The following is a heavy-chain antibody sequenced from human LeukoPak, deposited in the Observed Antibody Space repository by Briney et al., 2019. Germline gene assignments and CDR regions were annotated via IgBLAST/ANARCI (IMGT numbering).Heavy chain of an antibody. J-gene: IGHJ5*02. Sequence: SVKVSCKASGGTFSSYAISWVRQAPGQGLEWMGGIIPIFGTANYAQKFQGRVTITADKSTSTAYMELSSLRSEDTAVYYCARDSVGTTGSNWFDPWGQGTLATVSS. CDR3: ARDSVGTTGSNWFDP. D-gene: IGHD1-1*01. CDR1: GGTFSSYA. V-gene: IGHV1-69*06. CDR2: IIPIFGTA.